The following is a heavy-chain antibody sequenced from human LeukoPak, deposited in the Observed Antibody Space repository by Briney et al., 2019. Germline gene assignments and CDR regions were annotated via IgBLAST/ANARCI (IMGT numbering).Heavy chain of an antibody. CDR1: GFTFSSYG. Sequence: TGGSLRLSCAASGFTFSSYGMHWVRQAPGKGLEWVAFIRYDGSNKYYADSVKGRFTISRDNSKDTLYLQMNSLRAEDTAVYYCAEETAYDCSSTSCYNHFDYWGQGTLVTVSS. V-gene: IGHV3-30*02. J-gene: IGHJ4*02. D-gene: IGHD2-2*02. CDR2: IRYDGSNK. CDR3: AEETAYDCSSTSCYNHFDY.